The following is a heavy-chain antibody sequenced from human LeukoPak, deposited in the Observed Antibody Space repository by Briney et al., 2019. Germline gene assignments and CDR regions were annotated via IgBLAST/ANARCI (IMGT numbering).Heavy chain of an antibody. CDR2: IYTSGST. CDR3: ARERDRIAAAVYYYYYMDV. D-gene: IGHD6-13*01. CDR1: GGSISSGSYY. Sequence: PSQTLSLTCTVSGGSISSGSYYWSWIRQPAGKGLEWIGRIYTSGSTNYNPSLKSRVTMSVDTSKNQFSLKLSSVTAADTAVYYCARERDRIAAAVYYYYYMDVWGKGTTVTVSS. V-gene: IGHV4-61*02. J-gene: IGHJ6*03.